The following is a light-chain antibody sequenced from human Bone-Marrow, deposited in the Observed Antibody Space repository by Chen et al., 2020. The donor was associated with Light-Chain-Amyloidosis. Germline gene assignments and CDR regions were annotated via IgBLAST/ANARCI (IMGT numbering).Light chain of an antibody. Sequence: DIVMTQSPLSLPVTPGDPASISCRSSQSLLHSSGYNYLHWYLQKPGQSPQLLISLGSNRASGVPDRFSGSGSGTDFTLKISKVEADDVGVYYCMQVLQTWTFGQGTKVEIK. CDR1: QSLLHSSGYNY. CDR3: MQVLQTWT. CDR2: LGS. J-gene: IGKJ1*01. V-gene: IGKV2-28*01.